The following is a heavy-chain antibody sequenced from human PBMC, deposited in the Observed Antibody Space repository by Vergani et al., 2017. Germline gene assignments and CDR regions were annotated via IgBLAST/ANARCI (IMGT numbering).Heavy chain of an antibody. D-gene: IGHD3-10*01. CDR2: ISYDGSNK. CDR1: GFALNRHA. CDR3: AREGSGTGFGELFLDY. J-gene: IGHJ4*02. Sequence: QVQLGESGGGVVQPGTSLRLSCVVSGFALNRHAMYWVRQAPGKGLEWVVGISYDGSNKYYADSVKGRFTISRDNSKNTLYLQMNSLRAEDTAVYYCAREGSGTGFGELFLDYWGQGTLVTVSS. V-gene: IGHV3-30-3*01.